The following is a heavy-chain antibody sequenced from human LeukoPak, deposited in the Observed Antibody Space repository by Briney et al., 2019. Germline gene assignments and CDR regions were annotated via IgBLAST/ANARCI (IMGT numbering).Heavy chain of an antibody. Sequence: GGSLSLSCAASGFSFGSYVMHWVRQAPGKGLEYVSSISSNGVNTYYANSVKGRFTISRDNAKNSLYLQMNSLRAEDTAVYYCARVDYSNYLLIYYYYYMDVWGKGTTVTVSS. CDR2: ISSNGVNT. D-gene: IGHD4-11*01. J-gene: IGHJ6*03. CDR3: ARVDYSNYLLIYYYYYMDV. CDR1: GFSFGSYV. V-gene: IGHV3-64*01.